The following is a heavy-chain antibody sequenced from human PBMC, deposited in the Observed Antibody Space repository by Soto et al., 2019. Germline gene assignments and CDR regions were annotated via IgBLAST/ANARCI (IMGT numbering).Heavy chain of an antibody. CDR3: GRDDRRAPSGYYYNWFDP. D-gene: IGHD3-3*01. CDR1: GGSISSYY. J-gene: IGHJ5*02. V-gene: IGHV4-4*07. Sequence: QVQLQESGPGLVKPSETLSLTCTVSGGSISSYYWSWIRQPAGKGLEWMGRIYTSGSTNYNPSLKSRVTMSVDTSKNQFSLKLSSVTAADTAVYYCGRDDRRAPSGYYYNWFDPWGQGTLVTVSS. CDR2: IYTSGST.